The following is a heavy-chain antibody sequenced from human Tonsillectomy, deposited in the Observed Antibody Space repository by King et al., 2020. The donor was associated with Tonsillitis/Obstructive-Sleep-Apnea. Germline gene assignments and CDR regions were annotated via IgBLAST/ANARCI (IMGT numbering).Heavy chain of an antibody. Sequence: VQLVESGGGVVQPGRSLRLSCAASGFTFSSYVIHWVRQGPGKGLEWLAVISNDGSNKYYADSVKGRFTISRDNSKSTLWLQMNSLRAEDTAVYYCARDYRGDRGGFDIWGQGTMVTVSS. D-gene: IGHD3-10*01. CDR3: ARDYRGDRGGFDI. CDR1: GFTFSSYV. J-gene: IGHJ3*02. CDR2: ISNDGSNK. V-gene: IGHV3-30*04.